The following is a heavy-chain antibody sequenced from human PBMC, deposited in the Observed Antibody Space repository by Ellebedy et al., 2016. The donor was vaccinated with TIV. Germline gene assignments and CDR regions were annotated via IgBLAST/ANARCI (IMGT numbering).Heavy chain of an antibody. CDR2: IHPDDSDS. CDR1: GYNFTTYW. V-gene: IGHV5-51*01. CDR3: ARLNPISAAGTSGP. Sequence: GESLKISCKASGYNFTTYWIGWVRQMPGKGLEWMGIIHPDDSDSRFSQSFQGPVTISVDKSISTSYLQCSSLRASDTAMYYCARLNPISAAGTSGPWGQGTLVTVSS. J-gene: IGHJ5*02. D-gene: IGHD6-13*01.